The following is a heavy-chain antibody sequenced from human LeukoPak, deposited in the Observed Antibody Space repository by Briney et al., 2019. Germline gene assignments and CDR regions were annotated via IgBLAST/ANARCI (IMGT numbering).Heavy chain of an antibody. CDR2: INPNSGGT. CDR1: GYTFTGYY. V-gene: IGHV1-2*06. Sequence: ASVKVSCKASGYTFTGYYMHRVRQAPGQGLEWMGRINPNSGGTNYAQKFQGRATMTRDTSISTAYMELSRLRSDDTAVYYCARDKRVAAAGFLFDYWGQGTLVTVSS. J-gene: IGHJ4*02. CDR3: ARDKRVAAAGFLFDY. D-gene: IGHD6-13*01.